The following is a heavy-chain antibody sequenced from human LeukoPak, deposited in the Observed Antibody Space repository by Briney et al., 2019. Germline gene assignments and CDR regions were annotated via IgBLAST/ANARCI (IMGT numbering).Heavy chain of an antibody. V-gene: IGHV3-74*01. Sequence: GGSLRLSCAGSGITFSTYWMHWVRQAPGKGLVWVSRINSEGSTISYADSVKGRFTISRDNAKNTLFLQMNSLRAEDTAVYYCARISSDSISYYDHWGREPWSPSPQ. D-gene: IGHD3-22*01. CDR2: INSEGSTI. CDR3: ARISSDSISYYDH. CDR1: GITFSTYW. J-gene: IGHJ4*02.